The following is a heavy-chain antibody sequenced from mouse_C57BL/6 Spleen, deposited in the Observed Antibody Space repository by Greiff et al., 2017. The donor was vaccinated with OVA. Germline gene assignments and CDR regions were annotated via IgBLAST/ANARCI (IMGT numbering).Heavy chain of an antibody. Sequence: QVQLKESGPELVKPGASVKISCKASGYAFSSSWMNWVKQRPGKGLEWIGRIYPGDGDTNYNGKFKGKATLTADKSSSTAYMQLSSLTSEDSAVYFCARYYGSSTGNAMDYWGQGTSVTVSS. J-gene: IGHJ4*01. V-gene: IGHV1-82*01. D-gene: IGHD1-1*01. CDR1: GYAFSSSW. CDR3: ARYYGSSTGNAMDY. CDR2: IYPGDGDT.